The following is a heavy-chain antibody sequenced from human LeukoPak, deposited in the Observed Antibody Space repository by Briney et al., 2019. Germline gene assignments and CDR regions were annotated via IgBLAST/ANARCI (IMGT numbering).Heavy chain of an antibody. Sequence: GSLRLSCAASGFTFSSYAMSWIRQSPGKGLEWIGYVYYSGSTNYNPSLKSRVTISVDTSKNQFSLKLSSVTAADTAVYYCARDLGYYYDSSGYSPSYYYGMDVWGQGTTVTVSS. D-gene: IGHD3-22*01. V-gene: IGHV4-59*01. CDR2: VYYSGST. CDR1: GFTFSSYA. J-gene: IGHJ6*02. CDR3: ARDLGYYYDSSGYSPSYYYGMDV.